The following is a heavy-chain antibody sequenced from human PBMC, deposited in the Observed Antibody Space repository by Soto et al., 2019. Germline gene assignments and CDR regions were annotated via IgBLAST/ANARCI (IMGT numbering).Heavy chain of an antibody. CDR3: AKDLNNWTSRLDY. CDR2: ISGGGGTT. D-gene: IGHD1-20*01. CDR1: GFTFSNYA. Sequence: GGSLRLSCAASGFTFSNYAMSWVRQAPGEGLEWVSGISGGGGTTYYADSVKGRFTISRDNSKNTLYLRMNSLRAEDTAVYYCAKDLNNWTSRLDYWGRETRVTVSS. J-gene: IGHJ4*02. V-gene: IGHV3-23*01.